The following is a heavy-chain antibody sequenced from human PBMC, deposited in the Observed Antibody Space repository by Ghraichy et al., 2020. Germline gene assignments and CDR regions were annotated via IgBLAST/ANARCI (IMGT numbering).Heavy chain of an antibody. J-gene: IGHJ4*02. CDR3: ASPARYSSSWSFDY. D-gene: IGHD6-13*01. V-gene: IGHV4-34*01. CDR2: LNHSGST. Sequence: SETLSLTCAVYGGSFSGYYWSWIRQPPGKGLEWIGELNHSGSTNYNPSLKSRVTISVDTSKNQFSLKLSSVTAADTAVYYCASPARYSSSWSFDYWGQGTLVTVSS. CDR1: GGSFSGYY.